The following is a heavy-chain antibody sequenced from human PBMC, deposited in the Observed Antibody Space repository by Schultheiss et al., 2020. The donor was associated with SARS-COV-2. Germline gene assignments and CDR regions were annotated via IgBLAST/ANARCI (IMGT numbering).Heavy chain of an antibody. D-gene: IGHD4-17*01. J-gene: IGHJ4*02. CDR3: ARPTALSRFDS. CDR1: GYTFSDYG. Sequence: ASVKVSCKASGYTFSDYGISWVRQAPGQGLEWMGWISAYNGNTNYAQKLQGRVTMTTDTSKSTAYMELRSLRSDDTAVYYCARPTALSRFDSWGQGTLVTVSS. V-gene: IGHV1-18*04. CDR2: ISAYNGNT.